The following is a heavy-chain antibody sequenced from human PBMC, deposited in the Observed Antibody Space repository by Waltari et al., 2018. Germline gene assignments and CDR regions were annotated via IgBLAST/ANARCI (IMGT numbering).Heavy chain of an antibody. V-gene: IGHV3-74*01. Sequence: EVLLVESGGGLVQPGGSLRLSCAGSGFTFSNTWLHWVRQAPGEGLVWVSRINADGSTTDYADSVKGRFIISRDNAKNTLYLQMNSLRVEDTAVYYCATAGNYRFDYWGQGTLVTVSS. J-gene: IGHJ4*02. CDR1: GFTFSNTW. CDR2: INADGSTT. D-gene: IGHD1-7*01. CDR3: ATAGNYRFDY.